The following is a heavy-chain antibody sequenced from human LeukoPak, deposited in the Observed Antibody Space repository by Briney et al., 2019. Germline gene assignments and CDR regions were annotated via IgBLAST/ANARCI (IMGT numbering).Heavy chain of an antibody. V-gene: IGHV3-21*01. CDR2: ISSSSSYI. D-gene: IGHD2-2*01. CDR1: GFTFSSHA. Sequence: GGSLRLSCAASGFTFSSHAMSWVRQAPGKGLVWVSFISSSSSYIYYADSVKGRFTISIDNAKNSLYLQMNSLRAEDTAVYYCARDDCSSTSCQHYYYYYGMDVWGQGTTVTVSS. J-gene: IGHJ6*02. CDR3: ARDDCSSTSCQHYYYYYGMDV.